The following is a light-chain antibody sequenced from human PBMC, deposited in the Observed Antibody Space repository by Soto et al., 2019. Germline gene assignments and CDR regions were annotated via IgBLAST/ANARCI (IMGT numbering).Light chain of an antibody. J-gene: IGKJ2*01. CDR1: QSVSDNY. V-gene: IGKV3-20*01. Sequence: IVLTQSPGTLSLSPGERATLSCRASQSVSDNYLAWYQQKPGQAPRLLIYDASNRATGIPDRFSGSGSGTEFTLTICRLEPEDFAVFYCQQYGSSPYTFGQGTKLEIK. CDR2: DAS. CDR3: QQYGSSPYT.